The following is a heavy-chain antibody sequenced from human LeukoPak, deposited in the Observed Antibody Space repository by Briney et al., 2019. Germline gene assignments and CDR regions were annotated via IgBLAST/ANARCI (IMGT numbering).Heavy chain of an antibody. Sequence: GGSLRLSCTASGFTFSSYGMHWVRQAPGKGLEWVAVISYDGSNKYYADSVKGRFTISRDNSKNTLYVQMNSLRAEDTAVYYCVKDDYYDSSGPDYWGQGTLVTVSS. CDR3: VKDDYYDSSGPDY. CDR1: GFTFSSYG. D-gene: IGHD3-22*01. CDR2: ISYDGSNK. V-gene: IGHV3-30*18. J-gene: IGHJ4*02.